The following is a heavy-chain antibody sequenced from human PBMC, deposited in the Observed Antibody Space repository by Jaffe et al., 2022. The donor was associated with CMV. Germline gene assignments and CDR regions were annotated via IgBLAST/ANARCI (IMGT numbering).Heavy chain of an antibody. D-gene: IGHD6-13*01. J-gene: IGHJ5*02. V-gene: IGHV1-46*01. CDR2: INPSGGST. CDR1: GYTFTSYY. CDR3: ARERSSSSHTSAWFDP. Sequence: QVQLVQSGAEVKKPGASVKVSCKASGYTFTSYYMHWVRQAPGQGLEWMGIINPSGGSTSYAQKFQGRVTMTRDTSTSTVYMELSSLRSEDTAVYYCARERSSSSHTSAWFDPWGQGTLVTVSS.